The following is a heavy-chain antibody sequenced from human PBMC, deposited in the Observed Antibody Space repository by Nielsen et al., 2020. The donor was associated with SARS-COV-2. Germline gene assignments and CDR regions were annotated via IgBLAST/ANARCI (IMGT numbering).Heavy chain of an antibody. Sequence: GSLRLSCAASGFTFSDSYMSWIRQSPGKGLEWIGYIYYSGNTNYNPSLKSRVTISVDTSKNQFSLRLISVTAADTAVYYCARLLTNTGNYFRFDPWGQGTLVTVSS. CDR1: GFTFSDSY. V-gene: IGHV4-59*12. CDR2: IYYSGNT. D-gene: IGHD1-26*01. J-gene: IGHJ5*02. CDR3: ARLLTNTGNYFRFDP.